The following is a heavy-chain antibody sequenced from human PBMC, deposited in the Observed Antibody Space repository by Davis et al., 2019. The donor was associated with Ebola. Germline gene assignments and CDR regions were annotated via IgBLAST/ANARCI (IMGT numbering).Heavy chain of an antibody. D-gene: IGHD3-3*01. J-gene: IGHJ4*02. CDR3: ASSGAMYGVLIPSHFDY. CDR2: IFYSGTT. CDR1: GGSVSSYY. Sequence: MPSETLSLTCTVSGGSVSSYYWGWIRQPPGKGLEWIGYIFYSGTTNYNPSLKSRITISVDTSKNQFSLELTSATAADTAVYYCASSGAMYGVLIPSHFDYWGQGTLVTVSS. V-gene: IGHV4-59*02.